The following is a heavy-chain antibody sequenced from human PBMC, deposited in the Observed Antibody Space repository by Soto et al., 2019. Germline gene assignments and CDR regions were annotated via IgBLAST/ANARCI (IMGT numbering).Heavy chain of an antibody. V-gene: IGHV3-23*01. D-gene: IGHD4-4*01. Sequence: GGSLRLSCAASGFTFSSHAMRWVRQAPGKGLEWVSSISGSGGSTYYADSVKGRFSISRDNSKNTLYLQMNSLRAEDTAVYYCAKLLYSNYYYGMDVWGQGTTVTVSS. J-gene: IGHJ6*02. CDR1: GFTFSSHA. CDR3: AKLLYSNYYYGMDV. CDR2: ISGSGGST.